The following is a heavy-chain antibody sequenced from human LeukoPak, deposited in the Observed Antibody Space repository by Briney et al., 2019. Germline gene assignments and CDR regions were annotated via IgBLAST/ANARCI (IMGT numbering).Heavy chain of an antibody. J-gene: IGHJ4*02. CDR2: IFGSGGSA. Sequence: GGSLRLSCAASGFTFNAYAMYWVRQAPGKGLEWVSGIFGSGGSAHYADSVKGRFTISRDNSKNTVYLQMNSLRAEDTAVYYCAKTTTGYSSGRYPGWPVDSWGQGALVTVSS. V-gene: IGHV3-23*01. D-gene: IGHD6-19*01. CDR3: AKTTTGYSSGRYPGWPVDS. CDR1: GFTFNAYA.